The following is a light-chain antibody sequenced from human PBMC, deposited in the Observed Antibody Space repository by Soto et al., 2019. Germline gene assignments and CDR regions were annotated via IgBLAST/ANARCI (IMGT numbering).Light chain of an antibody. J-gene: IGKJ1*01. CDR1: QSIGSS. Sequence: EIVLTQSPATLSLSPGERATLSCRASQSIGSSLAWYQQKPGQAPRLLIYDASSRATGFPARFSGSGSGTDFTLTIGSLEPEDFAVYYCQQRSEWPRTFGQGTKWIS. CDR3: QQRSEWPRT. CDR2: DAS. V-gene: IGKV3-11*01.